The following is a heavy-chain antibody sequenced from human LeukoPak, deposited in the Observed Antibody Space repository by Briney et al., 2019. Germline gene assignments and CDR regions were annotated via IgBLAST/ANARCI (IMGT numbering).Heavy chain of an antibody. D-gene: IGHD6-19*01. V-gene: IGHV4-34*01. CDR1: GGSFSGDF. CDR3: ARKSGWHDY. CDR2: INHSGST. J-gene: IGHJ4*02. Sequence: SETLSLTCAVYGGSFSGDFWSWIRQSPGKGLEWIGEINHSGSTNYNPSLKSRVTISVDTSKNQFSLKLSSVTAADTAVYYCARKSGWHDYWGQGTLVTVSS.